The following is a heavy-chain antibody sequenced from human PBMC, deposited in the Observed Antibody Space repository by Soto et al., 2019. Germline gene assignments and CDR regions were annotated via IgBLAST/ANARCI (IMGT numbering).Heavy chain of an antibody. CDR1: GGSFSGYY. V-gene: IGHV4-34*01. J-gene: IGHJ6*02. CDR2: INHSGST. Sequence: PSETLSLTCAVYGGSFSGYYWSWIRQPPGKGLEWIGEINHSGSTNYNPSLKSRVTISVDTSKNQFSLKLGSVTAADTAVYYCARTRRYYYGMDVWGQGTTATVSS. CDR3: ARTRRYYYGMDV.